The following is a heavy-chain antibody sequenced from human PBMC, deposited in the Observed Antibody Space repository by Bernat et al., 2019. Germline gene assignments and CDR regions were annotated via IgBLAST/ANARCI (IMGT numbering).Heavy chain of an antibody. CDR1: GGSISSGDYY. V-gene: IGHV4-30-4*01. D-gene: IGHD4-17*01. Sequence: QVQLQESGPGLVKPSQTLSLTCTVSGGSISSGDYYWSWIRQPPGKGLGWIGYIYYSGSTYYNPSLKSRVTISVDTSKNQFSLKLGSVTAADTAVYYCARGGRGYGDYAAPFDYWGQGTLVTVSS. CDR3: ARGGRGYGDYAAPFDY. J-gene: IGHJ4*02. CDR2: IYYSGST.